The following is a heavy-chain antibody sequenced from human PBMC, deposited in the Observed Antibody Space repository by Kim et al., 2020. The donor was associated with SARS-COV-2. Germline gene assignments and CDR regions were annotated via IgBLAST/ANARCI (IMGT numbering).Heavy chain of an antibody. V-gene: IGHV3-23*01. D-gene: IGHD3-22*01. CDR3: AKGDRYYYDSSGYYYDY. CDR1: GFTFSSYA. J-gene: IGHJ4*02. CDR2: ISGSGGST. Sequence: GGSLRLSCAASGFTFSSYAMSWVRQAPGKGLECVSAISGSGGSTYYADSVKGRFTISRDNSKNTLYLQMNSLRAEDTAVYYCAKGDRYYYDSSGYYYDYWGQGTLVTVSS.